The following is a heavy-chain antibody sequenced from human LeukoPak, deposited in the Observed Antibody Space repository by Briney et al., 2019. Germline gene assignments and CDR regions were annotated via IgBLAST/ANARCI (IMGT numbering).Heavy chain of an antibody. D-gene: IGHD4-17*01. J-gene: IGHJ4*02. Sequence: NSSETLSLTCTVSGGSISSYYWSWIRQPPGKGLEWIGYIYYSGSTNYNPSLKSRVTISVDTSKNQFSLKLSSVTAADTAVYYCARLGNYGAMGYWGQGTLVTVSS. CDR3: ARLGNYGAMGY. V-gene: IGHV4-59*01. CDR1: GGSISSYY. CDR2: IYYSGST.